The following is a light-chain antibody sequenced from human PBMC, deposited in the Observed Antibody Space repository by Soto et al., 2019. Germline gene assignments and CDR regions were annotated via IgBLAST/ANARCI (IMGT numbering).Light chain of an antibody. V-gene: IGLV4-60*01. CDR1: SGHSSYI. CDR3: ESWGSGAVV. J-gene: IGLJ2*01. CDR2: LEGSGTY. Sequence: QSVLTQSSSVSASLGSSVKLTCTLGSGHSSYIIAWHQQQPGKAPRYLMKLEGSGTYNKESGVPDRFSGSSFGADRYLTMFNDELEDEAYYYCESWGSGAVVFGGGTKLTVL.